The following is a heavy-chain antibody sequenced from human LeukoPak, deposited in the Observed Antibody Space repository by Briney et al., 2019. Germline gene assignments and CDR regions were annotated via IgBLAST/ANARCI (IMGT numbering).Heavy chain of an antibody. V-gene: IGHV3-23*01. D-gene: IGHD3-22*01. Sequence: GGSLRLSCAASGFTLSSYAMGWVRQAPGKGLEWVSAISGSGGSTYYADSVKGRFTISRDNSKNTLYLQMNSLRAEDTAVYYCAKEPPVRYYDSSGYFDYWGQGTLVTVSS. J-gene: IGHJ4*02. CDR1: GFTLSSYA. CDR3: AKEPPVRYYDSSGYFDY. CDR2: ISGSGGST.